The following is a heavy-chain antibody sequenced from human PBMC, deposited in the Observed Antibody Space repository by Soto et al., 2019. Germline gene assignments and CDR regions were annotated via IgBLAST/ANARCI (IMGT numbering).Heavy chain of an antibody. J-gene: IGHJ4*02. CDR1: GYTFTSYG. Sequence: ASVKVSCKASGYTFTSYGISWVRQAPGQGLEWMGWISAYNGNTNYAQKLQGRVTMTTDTSTSTAYMELRSLRSDDTAVYYCAKMWGIAAAGTYFDYWGQGTLVTVSS. V-gene: IGHV1-18*01. CDR3: AKMWGIAAAGTYFDY. CDR2: ISAYNGNT. D-gene: IGHD6-13*01.